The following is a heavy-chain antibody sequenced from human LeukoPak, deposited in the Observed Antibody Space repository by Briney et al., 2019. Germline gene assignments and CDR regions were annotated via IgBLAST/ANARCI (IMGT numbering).Heavy chain of an antibody. CDR3: ARDQEDTAMVLPTVPFDY. D-gene: IGHD5-18*01. V-gene: IGHV7-4-1*02. J-gene: IGHJ4*02. CDR2: INTNTGNP. Sequence: GASVKVSCKTSGYTFIDSYIHWVRQAPGQGLEWMGWINTNTGNPTYAQGFTGRFVFSLDTSVSTAYLQISSLKAEDTAVYYCARDQEDTAMVLPTVPFDYWGQGTLVTVSS. CDR1: GYTFIDSY.